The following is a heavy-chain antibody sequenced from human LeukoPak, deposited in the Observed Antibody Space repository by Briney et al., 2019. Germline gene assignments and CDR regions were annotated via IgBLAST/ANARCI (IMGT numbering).Heavy chain of an antibody. D-gene: IGHD3-10*01. CDR3: AKARRSGSYYYYGMDV. V-gene: IGHV3-30*02. Sequence: GGSLRLSCAASGFTFSSYGMHWVRQAPGKGLEWVAFIRYDGSNKYYADSVKGRFTISRDNSKNTLYLQMNSLRAEDTAVYYCAKARRSGSYYYYGMDVWGQGTTVTVSS. J-gene: IGHJ6*02. CDR1: GFTFSSYG. CDR2: IRYDGSNK.